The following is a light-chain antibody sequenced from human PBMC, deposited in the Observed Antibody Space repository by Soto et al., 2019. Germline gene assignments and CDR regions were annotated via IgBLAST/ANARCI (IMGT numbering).Light chain of an antibody. Sequence: ALAQPAPLSWAPRQAVTHSFTWTRRERVGYNYVSWYQHHPGKAPKLMIFDVSNRPSGVSNRFSGSKSGNTASLAISGLQPEDEADYYCSSYTTSNTRQIVFGTGTKVTVL. CDR1: RRERVGYNY. CDR3: SSYTTSNTRQIV. V-gene: IGLV2-14*03. J-gene: IGLJ1*01. CDR2: DVS.